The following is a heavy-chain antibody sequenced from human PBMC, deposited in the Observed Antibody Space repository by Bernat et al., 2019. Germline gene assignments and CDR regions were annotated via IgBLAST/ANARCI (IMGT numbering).Heavy chain of an antibody. V-gene: IGHV4-39*01. Sequence: QLQLQESGPGLVKPSETLSLTCTVSGGSISSSSYYWGWIRQPPGKGLEWIGSIYYSGSTYYNPSLKSRVTISLDTSKNQLSLKLSSVTAADTAVYYCASRGPYGDYFFDYWGQGTLVTVSS. CDR2: IYYSGST. D-gene: IGHD4-17*01. J-gene: IGHJ4*02. CDR3: ASRGPYGDYFFDY. CDR1: GGSISSSSYY.